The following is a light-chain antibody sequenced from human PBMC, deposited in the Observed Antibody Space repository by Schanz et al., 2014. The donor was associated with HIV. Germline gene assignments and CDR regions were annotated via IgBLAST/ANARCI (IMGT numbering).Light chain of an antibody. CDR1: QYIHRNF. J-gene: IGKJ5*01. CDR3: QQYGTSLIT. Sequence: EIVLTQSPGTLSVAPGERATLTCRASQYIHRNFLGWHQQKLGQAPRLVIYGASIRATGIPDRFSGSGSGTDFTLTISRLEPEDFAVYYCQQYGTSLITFGQGTRLEI. V-gene: IGKV3-20*01. CDR2: GAS.